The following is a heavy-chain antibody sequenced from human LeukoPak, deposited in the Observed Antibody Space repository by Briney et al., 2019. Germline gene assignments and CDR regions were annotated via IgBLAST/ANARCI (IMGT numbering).Heavy chain of an antibody. CDR2: IIPIFGTA. V-gene: IGHV1-69*13. CDR3: ASDPYDSSGYFGY. CDR1: GGTFSSYA. J-gene: IGHJ4*02. Sequence: ASVKVSCKASGGTFSSYAISWVRQAPGQGLEWMGGIIPIFGTANYAQKFQGRVTITADESTSTAYMELRSLRSDDTAVYYCASDPYDSSGYFGYWGQGTLVTVSS. D-gene: IGHD3-22*01.